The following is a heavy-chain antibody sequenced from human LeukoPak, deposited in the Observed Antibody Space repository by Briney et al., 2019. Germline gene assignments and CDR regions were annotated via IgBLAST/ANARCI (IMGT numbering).Heavy chain of an antibody. Sequence: ASVKVSCKASGGAFSSYAISWVRQAPGQGLEWMGRIIPILGIANYAQKFQGRVTITADKSTSTAYMELSSLRSEDTAVYYCERVMSVVVVANYGIDVWGQGTTVTVSS. CDR2: IIPILGIA. J-gene: IGHJ6*02. CDR3: ERVMSVVVVANYGIDV. D-gene: IGHD2-15*01. V-gene: IGHV1-69*04. CDR1: GGAFSSYA.